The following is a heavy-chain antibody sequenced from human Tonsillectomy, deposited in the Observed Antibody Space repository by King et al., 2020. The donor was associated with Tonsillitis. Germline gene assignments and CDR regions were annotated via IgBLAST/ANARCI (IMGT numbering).Heavy chain of an antibody. J-gene: IGHJ5*01. CDR2: INTNSGKP. D-gene: IGHD6-13*01. V-gene: IGHV7-4-1*02. Sequence: VPLVPSGSALTPPGASVQVSCQASGYIFTKYGINWVRQAPGQGLEWMGWINTNSGKPTYAQDFTGRFVFSVDSSVSTAFLHFNSLRAEDTAVSDCARDWRAASGKMDSWGQGTRVTGSS. CDR3: ARDWRAASGKMDS. CDR1: GYIFTKYG.